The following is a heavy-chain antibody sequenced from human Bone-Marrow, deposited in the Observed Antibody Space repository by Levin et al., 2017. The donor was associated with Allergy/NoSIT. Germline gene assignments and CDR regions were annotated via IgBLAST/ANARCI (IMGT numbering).Heavy chain of an antibody. CDR2: IIPMFGTA. J-gene: IGHJ3*02. CDR3: ARKFRQGNDAFDI. V-gene: IGHV1-69*13. CDR1: GGTFSSYA. Sequence: ASVKVSCKASGGTFSSYALSWLRQAPGQGLEWMGDIIPMFGTANYAQKIQGRVTITADESTSTAYMEVNSLRSEDTAVYYCARKFRQGNDAFDIWGQGTLVTVSS.